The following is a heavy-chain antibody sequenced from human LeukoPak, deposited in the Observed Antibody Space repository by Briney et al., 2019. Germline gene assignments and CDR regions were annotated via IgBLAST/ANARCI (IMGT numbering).Heavy chain of an antibody. CDR2: ISGSGGST. D-gene: IGHD3-22*01. CDR3: AIRSGFDAFDI. V-gene: IGHV3-23*01. J-gene: IGHJ3*02. CDR1: GFTFDDYG. Sequence: GGSLRLSCAASGFTFDDYGMNWVRQAPGKGLEWVSAISGSGGSTYYADSVKGRFTISRDNSKNTLYLQMNSLRAEDTAVYYCAIRSGFDAFDIWGQGTMVTVSS.